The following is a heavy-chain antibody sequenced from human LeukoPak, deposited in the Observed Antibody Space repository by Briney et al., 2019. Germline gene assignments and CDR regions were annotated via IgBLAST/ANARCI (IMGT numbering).Heavy chain of an antibody. CDR1: GFTVSSNY. Sequence: PGGSLRLSCAASGFTVSSNYMSWVRQAPGKGLEWVSVIYSGGSTYYADSVKGRFTISRHNSKNTLYLQMNSLRAEDTAVYYCAKALTTTTYYYDSSGYAQGYWGQGTLVTVSS. J-gene: IGHJ4*02. D-gene: IGHD3-22*01. V-gene: IGHV3-53*01. CDR2: IYSGGST. CDR3: AKALTTTTYYYDSSGYAQGY.